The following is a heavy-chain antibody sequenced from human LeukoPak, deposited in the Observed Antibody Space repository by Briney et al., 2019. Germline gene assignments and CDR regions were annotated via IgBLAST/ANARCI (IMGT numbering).Heavy chain of an antibody. CDR3: ARDRVASIIYYSDY. CDR2: IYIGGNT. CDR1: GFAVSDNY. J-gene: IGHJ4*02. V-gene: IGHV3-66*01. D-gene: IGHD2-15*01. Sequence: GGSLRLSCAASGFAVSDNYMSWVRQAPGKGLEWVSNIYIGGNTYYADSVRGRFSISRDNSKNTLYLQMNTVRAEDTAVYYRARDRVASIIYYSDYWGRGTLVTVSS.